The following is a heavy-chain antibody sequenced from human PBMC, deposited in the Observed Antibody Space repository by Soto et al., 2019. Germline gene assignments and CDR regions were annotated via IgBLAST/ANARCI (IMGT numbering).Heavy chain of an antibody. CDR3: ARGKDVGATVDY. V-gene: IGHV3-30-3*01. CDR1: GFTFSSYA. D-gene: IGHD1-26*01. Sequence: QVQLVESGGGVVQPGRSLRLSCAASGFTFSSYAMHWVRQAPGKGLEWVAVISYDGSNKYYADSVKGRFTISRDNSQNTLYLQMNSLRAEDTAVYYCARGKDVGATVDYWGQGTLVTVSS. J-gene: IGHJ4*02. CDR2: ISYDGSNK.